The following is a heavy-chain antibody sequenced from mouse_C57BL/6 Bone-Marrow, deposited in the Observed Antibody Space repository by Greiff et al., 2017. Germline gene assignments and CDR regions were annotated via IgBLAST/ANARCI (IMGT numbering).Heavy chain of an antibody. CDR2: IDPSDSYT. J-gene: IGHJ4*01. V-gene: IGHV1-69*01. CDR1: GYTFTSYW. CDR3: AARRGHYYAMDY. Sequence: VQLQQPGAELVMPGASVKLSCKASGYTFTSYWMHWVKQRPGQGLEWIGEIDPSDSYTNYNQKFKGKSTLTVDKSSSTAYMQLSSLTSEDSAVYYCAARRGHYYAMDYWGQGTSVTVSS.